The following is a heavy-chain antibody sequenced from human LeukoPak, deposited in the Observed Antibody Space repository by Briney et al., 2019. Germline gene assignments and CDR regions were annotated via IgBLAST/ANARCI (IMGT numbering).Heavy chain of an antibody. CDR3: ARERRVFGTPLTPARGNS. V-gene: IGHV4-30-2*01. D-gene: IGHD6-6*01. J-gene: IGHJ4*02. CDR1: GGSISSGGYY. Sequence: PSETLSLTCTVSGGSISSGGYYWSWIRQPPGKGLEWIGYIYHSGSTYYNPSLKSRVTISVDRSKNQFSLKLSSVTAADTAVYYCARERRVFGTPLTPARGNSWGQGTLVTVSS. CDR2: IYHSGST.